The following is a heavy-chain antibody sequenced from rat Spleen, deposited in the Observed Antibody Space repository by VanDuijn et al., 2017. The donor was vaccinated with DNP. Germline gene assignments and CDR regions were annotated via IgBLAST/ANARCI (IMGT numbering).Heavy chain of an antibody. J-gene: IGHJ2*01. V-gene: IGHV3-1*01. D-gene: IGHD1-3*01. CDR1: AYSITTHY. CDR2: ISYSGST. CDR3: ARLNYGSLDY. Sequence: EVQLQESGPGLVKPSQSLSLTCSVTAYSITTHYWGWIRKFPGNKMEWVGHISYSGSTSYNPSLKSRISITRDTSKNQFFLQLNSVTTEDTATYYCARLNYGSLDYWGQGVMVTVSS.